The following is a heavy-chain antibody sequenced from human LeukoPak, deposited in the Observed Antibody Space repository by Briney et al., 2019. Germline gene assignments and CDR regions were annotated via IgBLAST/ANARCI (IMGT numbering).Heavy chain of an antibody. CDR3: ARTSGAIGLSFDY. CDR1: GFTFSSYS. V-gene: IGHV3-48*01. D-gene: IGHD3-16*02. J-gene: IGHJ4*02. CDR2: ISSSSSTI. Sequence: PGGSLRLSRAASGFTFSSYSMNWVRQAPGKGLEWVSYISSSSSTIYYADSVKGRFTISRDNAKNSLYLQMNSLRAEDTAVYYCARTSGAIGLSFDYWGQGTLVTVSS.